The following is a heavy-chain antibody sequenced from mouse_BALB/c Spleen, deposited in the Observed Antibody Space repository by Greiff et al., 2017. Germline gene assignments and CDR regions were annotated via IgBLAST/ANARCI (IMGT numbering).Heavy chain of an antibody. V-gene: IGHV14-3*02. CDR1: GFNIKDTY. Sequence: EVQLQESGAELVKPGASVKLSCTASGFNIKDTYMHWVKQRPEQGLEWIGRIDPANGNTKYDPKFQGKATITADTTSNTAYLQLSSLTSEDTAVYYCARGSPYFDVWGAGTTVTVSS. J-gene: IGHJ1*01. CDR2: IDPANGNT. CDR3: ARGSPYFDV.